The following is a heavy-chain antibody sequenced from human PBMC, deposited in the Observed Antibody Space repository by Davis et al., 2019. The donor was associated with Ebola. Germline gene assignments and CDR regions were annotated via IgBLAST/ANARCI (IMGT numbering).Heavy chain of an antibody. CDR1: PYSLTVLA. D-gene: IGHD3-10*01. V-gene: IGHV1-24*01. CDR2: LDPEDVEA. Sequence: AASVKVSCKVSPYSLTVLALQWVRQAPGKGLEWLGNLDPEDVEATSAPKFQGRLTMTEDKSTGTAYMELSSLRDEDTAVYYCGGLGESDFWGQGTLVIVSS. J-gene: IGHJ4*02. CDR3: GGLGESDF.